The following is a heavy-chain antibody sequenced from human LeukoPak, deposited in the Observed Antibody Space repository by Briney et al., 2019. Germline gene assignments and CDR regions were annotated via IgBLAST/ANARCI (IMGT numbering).Heavy chain of an antibody. D-gene: IGHD5-18*01. V-gene: IGHV3-53*01. CDR3: ARESGYSYGLAGFFDY. Sequence: SSETLSLTCTVSGGSISSSSYYWGWVRQAPGKGLEWVSVIYGDGRIHYADSVKGRFTISRDDSKNTLYLQMNSLRAEDTAVYCCARESGYSYGLAGFFDYWGQGTLVTVSS. J-gene: IGHJ4*02. CDR1: GGSISSSSYY. CDR2: IYGDGRI.